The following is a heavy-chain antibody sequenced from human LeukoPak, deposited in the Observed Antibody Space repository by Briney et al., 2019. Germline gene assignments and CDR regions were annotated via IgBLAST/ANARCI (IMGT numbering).Heavy chain of an antibody. CDR2: ISGSGGST. CDR1: GFSLTAYG. J-gene: IGHJ6*03. CDR3: AKGQNYYGSGLYYYYMDV. Sequence: GGSLRLSCAASGFSLTAYGMSWVRQAPGKGLEWVSAISGSGGSTYYADSVKGRFTISRDNSKNTLYLQMNSLRAEDTAVYYCAKGQNYYGSGLYYYYMDVWGKGTTVTISS. D-gene: IGHD3-10*01. V-gene: IGHV3-23*01.